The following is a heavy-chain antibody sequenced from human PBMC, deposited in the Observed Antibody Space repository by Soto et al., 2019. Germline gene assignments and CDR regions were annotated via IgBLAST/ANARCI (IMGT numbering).Heavy chain of an antibody. D-gene: IGHD6-19*01. CDR1: GFTFDDYA. V-gene: IGHV3-9*01. CDR3: AKDMERAGIYSSGWYLFDY. Sequence: HPGGSLRLSCAASGFTFDDYAMHWVRQAPGKGLEWVSGISWNSGSIGYADSVKGRFTISRDNAKNSLYLQMNSLRAEDTALYYCAKDMERAGIYSSGWYLFDYWGQGTLVTVSS. J-gene: IGHJ4*02. CDR2: ISWNSGSI.